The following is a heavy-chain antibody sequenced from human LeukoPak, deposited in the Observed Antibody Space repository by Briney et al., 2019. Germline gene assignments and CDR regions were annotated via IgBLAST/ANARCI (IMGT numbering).Heavy chain of an antibody. CDR2: IIPILGIA. CDR3: ARESDSYGYDY. D-gene: IGHD5-18*01. CDR1: GGTFSSYA. J-gene: IGHJ4*02. V-gene: IGHV1-69*04. Sequence: GSSVKVSCKASGGTFSSYAISWVRQAPGQGLEWMGRIIPILGIANYAQKFQGRVTITADKSTSTAYMELSSLRSEDTAVYYCARESDSYGYDYWGQGTLVTVSS.